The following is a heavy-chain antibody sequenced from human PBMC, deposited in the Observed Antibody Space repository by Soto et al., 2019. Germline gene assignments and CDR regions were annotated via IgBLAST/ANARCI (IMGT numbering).Heavy chain of an antibody. J-gene: IGHJ4*02. Sequence: GSLRLSCAASGFTFNNYWMSWVRQTPVKGLEWVANIKQDGSEKYYVDSVKGRFTISRDNAENSLFLQMDSLRAEDTAVYYCARLSTAVANGDYWGQGILVTVSS. V-gene: IGHV3-7*03. CDR2: IKQDGSEK. D-gene: IGHD2-8*01. CDR1: GFTFNNYW. CDR3: ARLSTAVANGDY.